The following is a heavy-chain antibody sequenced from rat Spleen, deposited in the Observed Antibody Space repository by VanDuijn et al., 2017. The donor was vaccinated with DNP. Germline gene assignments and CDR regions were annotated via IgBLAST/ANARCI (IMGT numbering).Heavy chain of an antibody. CDR3: ARIDNNPFDY. Sequence: EVQLVESGGGLVQPGRSLKVSCAASGFTFSDYYMAWVRQAPKRGLEWVASISYEGRGIYYGDSVKGRFTISRDNAKSTLYLQMNSLRSEDTATYYCARIDNNPFDYWGQGVMVTVSS. D-gene: IGHD1-10*01. CDR2: ISYEGRGI. CDR1: GFTFSDYY. J-gene: IGHJ2*01. V-gene: IGHV5-22*01.